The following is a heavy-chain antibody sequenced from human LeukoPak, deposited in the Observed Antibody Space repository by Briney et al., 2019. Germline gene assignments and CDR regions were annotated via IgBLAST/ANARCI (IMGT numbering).Heavy chain of an antibody. CDR3: ARDLLVGATTA. D-gene: IGHD1-26*01. Sequence: GGSLRLSCAASGFTVSSNYMSWVRQAPGKGLEWVSVIYSGGSTYYADSVKGRFTISRDNSKNTLNLQMNSLRAEDTAVYYCARDLLVGATTAWGQGTLVTVSS. J-gene: IGHJ5*02. V-gene: IGHV3-66*01. CDR2: IYSGGST. CDR1: GFTVSSNY.